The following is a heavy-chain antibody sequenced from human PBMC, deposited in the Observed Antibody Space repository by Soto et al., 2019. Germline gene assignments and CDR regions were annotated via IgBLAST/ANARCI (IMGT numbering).Heavy chain of an antibody. CDR1: GYTFTSYG. D-gene: IGHD1-26*01. V-gene: IGHV1-18*01. Sequence: QVQLVQSGAEVKKPGASVKVSCKASGYTFTSYGISWVRQAPGQGLEWMGWISAYNGNTNYAQKLQGRVTMTTDTCPSTAHMELRSLRSDDTAVYYCARGIEGATSAGGKGDYWGQGTLVTVSS. CDR3: ARGIEGATSAGGKGDY. J-gene: IGHJ4*02. CDR2: ISAYNGNT.